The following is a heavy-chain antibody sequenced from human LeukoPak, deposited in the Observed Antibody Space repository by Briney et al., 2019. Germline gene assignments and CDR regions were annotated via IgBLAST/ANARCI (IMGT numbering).Heavy chain of an antibody. CDR3: AKGENYDFWSGYYTGGYFDY. V-gene: IGHV3-23*01. CDR2: ISGSGGST. Sequence: GGSLRLSCAASGFTFSSYAMSWVRQAPGKGLEWFSAISGSGGSTYYADSVKGRFTISRDNSKNTLYLQMNSLRAEDTAVYYCAKGENYDFWSGYYTGGYFDYWGQGTLVTVSS. CDR1: GFTFSSYA. J-gene: IGHJ4*02. D-gene: IGHD3-3*01.